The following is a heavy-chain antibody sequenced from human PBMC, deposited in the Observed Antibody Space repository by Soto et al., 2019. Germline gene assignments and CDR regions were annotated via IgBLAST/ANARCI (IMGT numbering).Heavy chain of an antibody. CDR3: ARGADGSGSSYYGGFDP. CDR1: GGSISTYY. D-gene: IGHD3-10*01. CDR2: VYYSGST. Sequence: PLETLSLTYTVSGGSISTYYWSWIRQPPGKGLEWIGNVYYSGSTNYNPSLKSRVTISVDTSKNQLSLKMSSVTAADTAVYYCARGADGSGSSYYGGFDPWGQGTLVTV. V-gene: IGHV4-59*08. J-gene: IGHJ5*02.